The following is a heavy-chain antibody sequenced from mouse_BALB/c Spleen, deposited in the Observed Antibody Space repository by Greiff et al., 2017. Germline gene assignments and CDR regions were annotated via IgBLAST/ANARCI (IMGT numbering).Heavy chain of an antibody. V-gene: IGHV5-6-3*01. D-gene: IGHD2-14*01. J-gene: IGHJ3*01. CDR1: GFTFSSYG. CDR3: ARDRGYSWFAY. Sequence: EVKLMESGGGLVQPGGSLKLSCAASGFTFSSYGMSWVRQTPDKRLELVATINSNGGSTYYPDSVKGRFTISRDNAKNTLYLQMSSLKSEDTAMYYCARDRGYSWFAYWGQGTLVTVSA. CDR2: INSNGGST.